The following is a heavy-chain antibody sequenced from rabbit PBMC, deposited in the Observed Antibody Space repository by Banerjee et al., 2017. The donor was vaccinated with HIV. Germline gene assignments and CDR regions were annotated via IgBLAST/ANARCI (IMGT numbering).Heavy chain of an antibody. CDR3: ARSNSYPYYFKL. CDR1: GFSFSSSYW. J-gene: IGHJ4*01. V-gene: IGHV1S45*01. Sequence: EESGGDLVKPEGSLTLTCTASGFSFSSSYWICWVRQAPGKGLEWIACIYAGSSGTTYYASWAKGRFTISKTSSTTVTLQMTSLTAADTATYFCARSNSYPYYFKLWGPGTLVTVS. CDR2: IYAGSSGTT. D-gene: IGHD8-1*01.